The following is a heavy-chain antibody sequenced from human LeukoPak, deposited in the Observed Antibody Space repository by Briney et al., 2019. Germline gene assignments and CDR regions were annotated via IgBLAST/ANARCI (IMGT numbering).Heavy chain of an antibody. V-gene: IGHV3-21*01. CDR3: ASLHGDYVY. Sequence: GGSLILSCASSGFSISSYSMNWVRQAPGKGLEWVSCITSSSSDIYYADSVKGRFTISRDNTESSLYLQMDSLRVEDTAIYYCASLHGDYVYWGQGTLVTVSS. CDR1: GFSISSYS. CDR2: ITSSSSDI. D-gene: IGHD4-17*01. J-gene: IGHJ4*02.